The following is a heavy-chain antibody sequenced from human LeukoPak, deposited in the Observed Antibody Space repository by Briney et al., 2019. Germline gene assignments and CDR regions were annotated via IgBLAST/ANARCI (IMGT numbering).Heavy chain of an antibody. V-gene: IGHV4-39*07. CDR3: ARTDSSGWDAFDI. J-gene: IGHJ3*02. D-gene: IGHD6-19*01. CDR2: IYYSGST. Sequence: SGTLSLTCTVSGGSISSSSYYWGWIRQPPGKGLEWIGSIYYSGSTYYNPSLKSRVTISVDTSKNQFSLKLSSVTAADTAVYYCARTDSSGWDAFDIWGQGTMVTVSS. CDR1: GGSISSSSYY.